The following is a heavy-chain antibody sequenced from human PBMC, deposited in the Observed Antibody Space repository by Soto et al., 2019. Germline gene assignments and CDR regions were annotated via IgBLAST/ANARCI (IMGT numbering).Heavy chain of an antibody. CDR1: GYSFTSYW. CDR3: ARPLVAPVAGPYYYGMDV. J-gene: IGHJ6*02. D-gene: IGHD6-19*01. Sequence: GESLKISCKGSGYSFTSYWIAWVRQMPGKGLEWMGITHPADSDTRYSPSFQGQVTISADKSISTAYLQWSSLKASDTAMYYCARPLVAPVAGPYYYGMDVWGQGTTVTVSS. CDR2: THPADSDT. V-gene: IGHV5-51*01.